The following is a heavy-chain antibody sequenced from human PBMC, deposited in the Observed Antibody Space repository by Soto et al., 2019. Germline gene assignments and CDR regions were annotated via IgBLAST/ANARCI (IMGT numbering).Heavy chain of an antibody. J-gene: IGHJ4*02. Sequence: PVGSLRLSCAASGFTFTRYSMNWVRQAPGKGLEWVSSISSTTNYIYYGDSMKGRFTISRDNAKNSLYLEMNSLRAEDTAVCYCARESEDLTSNFDYWGQGTLVTVSS. CDR3: ARESEDLTSNFDY. CDR2: ISSTTNYI. CDR1: GFTFTRYS. V-gene: IGHV3-21*06.